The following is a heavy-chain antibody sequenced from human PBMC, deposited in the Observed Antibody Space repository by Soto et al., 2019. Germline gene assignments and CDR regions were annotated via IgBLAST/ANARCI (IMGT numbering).Heavy chain of an antibody. V-gene: IGHV4-39*01. CDR3: ARPRTRSGHDPFDI. D-gene: IGHD6-25*01. J-gene: IGHJ3*02. Sequence: SETLSLTCTVSGGSISRSSYYWGWIRQPPGKGLEWIGSIHNSGTTYYNPSLRGRVATSIDTSKNQFSLRLTSVIATDTAVYYCARPRTRSGHDPFDIWGQGTMLTVSS. CDR2: IHNSGTT. CDR1: GGSISRSSYY.